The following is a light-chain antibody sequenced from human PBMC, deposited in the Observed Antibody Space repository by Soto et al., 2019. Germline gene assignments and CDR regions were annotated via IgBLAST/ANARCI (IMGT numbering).Light chain of an antibody. CDR2: AAS. CDR1: QSISSY. Sequence: DIQMTQSPSSLSASVGDRVTITCRASQSISSYLNWYQQKPGKAPKLLIYAASSLQSGVPSRFSVSGSGTDFTLTISSLQPEDFATYYCQQSYSTPCTFGPGTKVEIK. CDR3: QQSYSTPCT. V-gene: IGKV1-39*01. J-gene: IGKJ1*01.